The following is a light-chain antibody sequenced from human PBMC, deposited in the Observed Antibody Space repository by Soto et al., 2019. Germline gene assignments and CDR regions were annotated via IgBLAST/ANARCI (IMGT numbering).Light chain of an antibody. J-gene: IGKJ5*01. CDR2: GAS. V-gene: IGKV3-20*01. CDR1: HTVSSNY. Sequence: EIILTHSPDTLSLSPGVRATLSCRASHTVSSNYLAWCRQRSAQAPRLMIHGASTRAAGIPDRFNGSGPGTDFTLAITRVEPEDAAVYFCQEYTVPTTTFSQGTRLEIK. CDR3: QEYTVPTTT.